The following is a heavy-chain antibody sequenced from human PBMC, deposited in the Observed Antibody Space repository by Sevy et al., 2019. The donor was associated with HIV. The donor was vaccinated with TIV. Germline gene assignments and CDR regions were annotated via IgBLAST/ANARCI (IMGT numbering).Heavy chain of an antibody. V-gene: IGHV3-23*01. J-gene: IGHJ4*02. CDR2: LSFGCGEI. Sequence: GGSLRLSCAASGFTFSKYSMSWVRQPPGKGLEWVSTLSFGCGEINHADSVKGRFTISRDNSKNSLYLQMNSLRAEDTAIYYCAREGCTKPHDYWGQGTVVTVSS. CDR3: AREGCTKPHDY. CDR1: GFTFSKYS. D-gene: IGHD2-8*01.